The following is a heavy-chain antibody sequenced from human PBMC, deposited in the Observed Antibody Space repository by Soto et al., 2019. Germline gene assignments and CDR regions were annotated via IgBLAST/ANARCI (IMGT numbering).Heavy chain of an antibody. CDR3: ARESSSSWYSRYYYYYMDV. J-gene: IGHJ6*03. CDR2: MNPNSGNT. D-gene: IGHD6-13*01. Sequence: ASVKVSCKASGYTFTSYDINWVRQATGQGLEWMGWMNPNSGNTGYAQKFQGRVTMTRNTSISTAYMELSSLRSEDTAVYYCARESSSSWYSRYYYYYMDVWGKGTTVTVSS. CDR1: GYTFTSYD. V-gene: IGHV1-8*01.